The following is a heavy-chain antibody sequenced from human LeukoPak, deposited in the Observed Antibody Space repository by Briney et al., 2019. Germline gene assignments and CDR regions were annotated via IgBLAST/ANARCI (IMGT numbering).Heavy chain of an antibody. D-gene: IGHD5-18*01. CDR1: GYTFTSYG. V-gene: IGHV1-18*01. CDR2: ISAYNGNT. J-gene: IGHJ4*02. CDR3: ASQAGYSYGYHFDY. Sequence: ASVKVSCKASGYTFTSYGISWVRQAPGQGLEWMGWISAYNGNTNYAQKLQGRVTMTTDTSTSTAYMELSSLRSEDTAVYYCASQAGYSYGYHFDYWGQGTLVTVSS.